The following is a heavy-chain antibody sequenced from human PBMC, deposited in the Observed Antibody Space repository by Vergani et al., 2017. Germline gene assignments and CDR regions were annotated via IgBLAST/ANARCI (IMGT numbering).Heavy chain of an antibody. D-gene: IGHD2/OR15-2a*01. CDR1: GFTSGDRY. V-gene: IGHV3-30*03. J-gene: IGHJ4*02. Sequence: VQLVESGGGLVQPGGSLRLSCAASGFTSGDRYMDWVRQAPGKGLEWVALISYDGSNEYYADSVKGRFTISRDNSKNTLYLQMNSLRPEDTAVYYCARDIVIVPTLHPFAFWGQGTLVTVSS. CDR2: ISYDGSNE. CDR3: ARDIVIVPTLHPFAF.